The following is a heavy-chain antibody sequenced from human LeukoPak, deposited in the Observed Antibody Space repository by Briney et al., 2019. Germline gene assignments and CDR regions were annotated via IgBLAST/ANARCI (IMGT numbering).Heavy chain of an antibody. J-gene: IGHJ1*01. CDR1: GGTFSSYA. Sequence: SVKVSCKASGGTFSSYAISWVRQAPGQGLEWMEGIIPIFGTANYAQKFQGRVTITADESTSTAYLELSSLRSEETAVYYCARLPVEMATIGYFQHWGQGTLVTVSS. CDR2: IIPIFGTA. V-gene: IGHV1-69*13. D-gene: IGHD5-24*01. CDR3: ARLPVEMATIGYFQH.